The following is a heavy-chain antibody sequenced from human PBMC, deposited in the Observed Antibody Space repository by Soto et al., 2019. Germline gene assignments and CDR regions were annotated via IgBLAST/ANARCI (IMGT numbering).Heavy chain of an antibody. D-gene: IGHD1-26*01. V-gene: IGHV3-53*02. CDR2: IYNGGST. J-gene: IGHJ4*02. Sequence: EVQLVETGGGLIQPGGSLRLSCAASGFTLSGNYMYWVRQAPGKGLQWVSVIYNGGSTYYADSVKGRFTISRDTSKNTLYLQMNSLRVEDTAVYYCVVGALGDWGQGTLVTVSS. CDR1: GFTLSGNY. CDR3: VVGALGD.